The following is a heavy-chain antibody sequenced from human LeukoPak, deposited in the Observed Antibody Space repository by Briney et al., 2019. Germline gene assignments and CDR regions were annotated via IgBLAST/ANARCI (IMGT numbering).Heavy chain of an antibody. CDR1: GYTFTDYY. CDR3: ARDGHGGNSFDY. Sequence: ASVKVSCKAFGYTFTDYYMQWVRQAPGQGLEWMGWINPSSGGTDYAQKFQGRVTMTRDTSISTAYMELSRLTSDDTAVYFCARDGHGGNSFDYWGQGTLVTVSS. J-gene: IGHJ4*02. CDR2: INPSSGGT. D-gene: IGHD4-23*01. V-gene: IGHV1-2*02.